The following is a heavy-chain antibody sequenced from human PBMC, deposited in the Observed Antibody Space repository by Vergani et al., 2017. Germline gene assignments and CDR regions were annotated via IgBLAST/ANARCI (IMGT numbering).Heavy chain of an antibody. J-gene: IGHJ4*02. V-gene: IGHV4-38-2*01. CDR3: AIGTIAVAVGFDY. D-gene: IGHD6-19*01. Sequence: QVQLQESGPGLVKPSETLSLTCAVSGYSISSGYYWVGLRQPPGKGLEGIGSIYHSGSTYYNASLKSRVTISVDTSKNQFSLKLTSVTAADTAVYYCAIGTIAVAVGFDYWGQGTLVTVSS. CDR1: GYSISSGYY. CDR2: IYHSGST.